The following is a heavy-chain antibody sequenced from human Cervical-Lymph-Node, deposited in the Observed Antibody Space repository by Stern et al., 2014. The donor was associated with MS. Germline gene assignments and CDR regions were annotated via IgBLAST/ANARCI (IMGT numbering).Heavy chain of an antibody. D-gene: IGHD4-17*01. CDR2: ISTRGGVF. Sequence: DQLVESGGGLVRPGGSLRLSCAASGFTFSDYYMNWIRQAPGKGLEFVAYISTRGGVFDYAESVKGRFTVSRNNAKNSLYLQMSSLRAEDTAVYYCARDQGKTTAIHYYYAMDVWGQGTTVTVSS. V-gene: IGHV3-11*01. CDR3: ARDQGKTTAIHYYYAMDV. J-gene: IGHJ6*02. CDR1: GFTFSDYY.